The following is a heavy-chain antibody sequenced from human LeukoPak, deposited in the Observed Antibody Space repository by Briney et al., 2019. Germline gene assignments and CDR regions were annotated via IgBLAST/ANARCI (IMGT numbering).Heavy chain of an antibody. D-gene: IGHD2-2*01. V-gene: IGHV4-34*01. J-gene: IGHJ6*03. CDR2: INHSGST. CDR1: GGSFSGYY. CDR3: ARGQIVVVPAAMGYYYYMDV. Sequence: PSETLSLTCAVYGGSFSGYYWSWIRQPPGKGLEWIGEINHSGSTNYNPSLKSRVTISVDTSKNQFSLKLSSVTAADTAVYYCARGQIVVVPAAMGYYYYMDVWGKGPRSSSP.